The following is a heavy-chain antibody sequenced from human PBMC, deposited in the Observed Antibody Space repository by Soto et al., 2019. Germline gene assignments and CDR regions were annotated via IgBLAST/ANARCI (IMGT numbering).Heavy chain of an antibody. V-gene: IGHV3-23*01. CDR1: GFTFSSYA. Sequence: SLRLSCAASGFTFSSYAMSWVRQAPGKGLEWVSAISGGGGSTYYADSVKGRFTISRDNSKNTLYLQMNSLRAEDTAVYYCAKDLYSSGYPFDYWGQGTLVTVSS. CDR3: AKDLYSSGYPFDY. D-gene: IGHD3-22*01. CDR2: ISGGGGST. J-gene: IGHJ4*02.